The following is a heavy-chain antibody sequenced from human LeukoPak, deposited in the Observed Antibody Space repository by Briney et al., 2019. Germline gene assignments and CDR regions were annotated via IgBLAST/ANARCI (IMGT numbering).Heavy chain of an antibody. CDR2: IYPGDSDT. Sequence: GESLKISFKGSGCRFTSYWIGWVRQMPGKGREWMGIIYPGDSDTRYSPSFQGQVTISADKSISTAYLQWSRLKASDTAMYYCARPVDYGTLDWGQGTLVTVSS. CDR3: ARPVDYGTLD. V-gene: IGHV5-51*01. D-gene: IGHD4-17*01. J-gene: IGHJ4*02. CDR1: GCRFTSYW.